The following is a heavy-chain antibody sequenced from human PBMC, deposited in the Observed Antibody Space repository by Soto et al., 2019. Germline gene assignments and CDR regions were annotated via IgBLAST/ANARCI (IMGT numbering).Heavy chain of an antibody. CDR2: IYYSGST. CDR1: GGSISSGGYY. V-gene: IGHV4-31*01. Sequence: QVQLQESGPGLVKPSQTLSLTCTVSGGSISSGGYYWSWIRQHPGKGLEWIGYIYYSGSTYYNPSLKSPVTISVDTSKNPSSLKLSSVTAADTAVYYCARVFRSGYYYDSSGYPAFDIWGQGTIVTVSS. D-gene: IGHD3-22*01. CDR3: ARVFRSGYYYDSSGYPAFDI. J-gene: IGHJ3*02.